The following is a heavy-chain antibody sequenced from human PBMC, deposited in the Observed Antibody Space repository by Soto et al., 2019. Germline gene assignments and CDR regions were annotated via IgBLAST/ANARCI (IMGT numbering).Heavy chain of an antibody. D-gene: IGHD4-4*01. V-gene: IGHV4-59*08. J-gene: IGHJ4*02. CDR2: IYYSGST. Sequence: SETLSLTCTVSGGSIISYYWSWILQPPGKGLEWIGYIYYSGSTNYNPSLKSRVTISVDTSKNQFSLKLSSVTAADTAVYYCARHRPPTVTTYFDYHGQVPLLTPS. CDR3: ARHRPPTVTTYFDY. CDR1: GGSIISYY.